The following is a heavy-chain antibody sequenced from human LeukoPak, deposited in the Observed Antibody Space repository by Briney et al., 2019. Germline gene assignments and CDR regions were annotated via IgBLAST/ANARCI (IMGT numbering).Heavy chain of an antibody. J-gene: IGHJ4*02. CDR2: VNSNGVST. Sequence: GGSLRLSCSASGFTFSSYALHWVRQAPGKGLEYVSGVNSNGVSTNYADSVKGRITISRDNSDNTLHLQMSSLRGEDTAVYYCVKDRDRNLARVNFDYWGQGTLVTVSS. V-gene: IGHV3-64D*06. CDR1: GFTFSSYA. CDR3: VKDRDRNLARVNFDY. D-gene: IGHD5-24*01.